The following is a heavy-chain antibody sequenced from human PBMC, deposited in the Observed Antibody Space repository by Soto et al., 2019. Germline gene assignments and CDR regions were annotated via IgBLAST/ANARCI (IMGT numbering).Heavy chain of an antibody. D-gene: IGHD3-10*01. Sequence: QVQLQESGPGLVKPSQTLSLTCTVSGGSISSGTYYWSWIRQHPGTGLEWIGYIYYSGSTYYNPSLKSRVTISVDTSKNQFSLKLSSVTAADTAVYYCARSGEDYYGSGSYVFDYWGQGTLDTVSS. J-gene: IGHJ4*02. V-gene: IGHV4-31*03. CDR1: GGSISSGTYY. CDR3: ARSGEDYYGSGSYVFDY. CDR2: IYYSGST.